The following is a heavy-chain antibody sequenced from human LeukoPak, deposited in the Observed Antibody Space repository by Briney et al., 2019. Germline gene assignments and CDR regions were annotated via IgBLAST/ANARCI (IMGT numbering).Heavy chain of an antibody. Sequence: KTSETLSLTCTVSGGSISSSSYYWGWIRQPPGKGLEWIGSIYYSGSTYYNLSLQSRVTISVDTSKNQFSLKVSSVTAADTAVYYCASFHSSSWYLDYWGQGTLVTVSS. CDR3: ASFHSSSWYLDY. CDR1: GGSISSSSYY. CDR2: IYYSGST. J-gene: IGHJ4*02. V-gene: IGHV4-39*01. D-gene: IGHD6-13*01.